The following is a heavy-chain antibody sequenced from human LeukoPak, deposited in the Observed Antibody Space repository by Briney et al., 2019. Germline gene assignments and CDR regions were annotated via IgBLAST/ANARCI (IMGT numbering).Heavy chain of an antibody. Sequence: SETLSLTCTVSGGSISSYYWSWIRQPPGKGLEWIGYISYSGSTNYNPSLKSRVTISVDTSKNQFSLKLSSVTAADTAVYYCARFQYSSGWAVLDYYYGMDVWGQGTTVTVSS. D-gene: IGHD6-19*01. V-gene: IGHV4-59*01. CDR2: ISYSGST. J-gene: IGHJ6*02. CDR1: GGSISSYY. CDR3: ARFQYSSGWAVLDYYYGMDV.